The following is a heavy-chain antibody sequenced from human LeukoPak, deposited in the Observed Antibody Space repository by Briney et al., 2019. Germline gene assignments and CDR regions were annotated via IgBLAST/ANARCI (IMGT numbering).Heavy chain of an antibody. V-gene: IGHV3-49*03. D-gene: IGHD2-2*01. Sequence: GGSLRLSCTASGFTFGDYAMSWFRQAPGKGLEWVGFIRSKAYGGTTEYAASVKGRFSISRDDSKSIAYLQMNSLKTEDTAVYYCTRDREVGRYYYYYYYMDVWGKGTTVTVSS. CDR1: GFTFGDYA. CDR2: IRSKAYGGTT. CDR3: TRDREVGRYYYYYYYMDV. J-gene: IGHJ6*03.